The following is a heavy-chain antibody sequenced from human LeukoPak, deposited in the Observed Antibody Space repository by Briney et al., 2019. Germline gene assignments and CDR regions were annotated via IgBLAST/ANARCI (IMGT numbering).Heavy chain of an antibody. J-gene: IGHJ3*02. D-gene: IGHD1-14*01. V-gene: IGHV1-2*06. Sequence: ASVKVSCKASGYTFTAYYMHWVRQAPGQGHEWVGRINPNSGDTNYAQKFQGRVTMTRDTSISTVYMELTGLRSDDTAVYYCARDVSGISSATDTFDMWGQGTVVTVSS. CDR3: ARDVSGISSATDTFDM. CDR2: INPNSGDT. CDR1: GYTFTAYY.